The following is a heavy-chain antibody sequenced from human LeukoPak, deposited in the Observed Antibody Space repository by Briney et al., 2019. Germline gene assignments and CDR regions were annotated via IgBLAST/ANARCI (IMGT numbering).Heavy chain of an antibody. CDR1: GDSLSNDNYY. J-gene: IGHJ3*02. V-gene: IGHV4-30-4*01. D-gene: IGHD2-15*01. CDR2: IYYSGST. CDR3: ARYCSGGSCYLIFGGAFDI. Sequence: PSETLSLTCIVSGDSLSNDNYYWSWIRQPPGKGLEWIGYIYYSGSTYYNPSLKSRVTISVDTSKNQFSLKLSSVTAADTAVYYCARYCSGGSCYLIFGGAFDIWGQGTMVTVSS.